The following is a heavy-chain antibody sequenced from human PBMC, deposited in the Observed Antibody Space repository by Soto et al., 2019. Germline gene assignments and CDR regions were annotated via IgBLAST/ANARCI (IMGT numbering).Heavy chain of an antibody. CDR3: ANGNYYDSSGPYRGHYYYGMDV. J-gene: IGHJ6*02. V-gene: IGHV3-23*01. Sequence: GGSLRLSYAASGFTFSSYAMSWVRQAPGKGLEWVSAISGSGGSTYYADSVKGRFTISRDNSKNTLYLQMNSLRAEDTAVYYCANGNYYDSSGPYRGHYYYGMDVWGQGTTVTVSS. CDR2: ISGSGGST. D-gene: IGHD3-22*01. CDR1: GFTFSSYA.